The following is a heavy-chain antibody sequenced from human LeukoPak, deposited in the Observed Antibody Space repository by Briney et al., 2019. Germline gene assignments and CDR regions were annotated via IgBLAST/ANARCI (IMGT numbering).Heavy chain of an antibody. Sequence: GGSLRLSCAASGFTFSSYSMNWVRQAPGKGLEWVSSISSSSSYIYYADSVKGRFTISRDNAKNSLYLQMNSLRAEDTAVYYCASPGVLGTHYFDYWGQGTLVTVSS. CDR1: GFTFSSYS. CDR3: ASPGVLGTHYFDY. CDR2: ISSSSSYI. D-gene: IGHD1-1*01. J-gene: IGHJ4*02. V-gene: IGHV3-21*01.